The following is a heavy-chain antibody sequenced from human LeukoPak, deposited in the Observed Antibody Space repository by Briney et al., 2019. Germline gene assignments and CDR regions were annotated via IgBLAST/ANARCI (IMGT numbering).Heavy chain of an antibody. V-gene: IGHV4-38-2*02. Sequence: SETLSLICTVSGYPISSGYYWAWIRRSPGKGLEWIGSIYHDGRTDYNPSLKSRVTISADMSKDQFSLKLSSVTAADTAVYYCARRYYDSSGYDNWFDPWGQGTLVTVSS. CDR3: ARRYYDSSGYDNWFDP. J-gene: IGHJ5*02. D-gene: IGHD3-22*01. CDR2: IYHDGRT. CDR1: GYPISSGYY.